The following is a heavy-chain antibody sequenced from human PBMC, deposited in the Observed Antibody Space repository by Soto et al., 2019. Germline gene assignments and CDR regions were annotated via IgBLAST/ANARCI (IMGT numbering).Heavy chain of an antibody. CDR1: GGSISSSNW. V-gene: IGHV4-4*02. D-gene: IGHD3-10*01. CDR3: ARSYYYGSGSYRLVYSYYGMDV. CDR2: IYHSGST. Sequence: SSETLSLTCAVSGGSISSSNWLSWVRQPPGKGREWIGEIYHSGSTNYNQSLKSRVTISVDKSKNQFSLKLSSVTAADTAVYYCARSYYYGSGSYRLVYSYYGMDVWGQGTTVTVSS. J-gene: IGHJ6*02.